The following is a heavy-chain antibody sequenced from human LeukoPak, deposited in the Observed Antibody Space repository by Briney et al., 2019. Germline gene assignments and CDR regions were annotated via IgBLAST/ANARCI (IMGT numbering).Heavy chain of an antibody. CDR2: ISGSGGST. CDR3: ARGHTANDPWALDY. V-gene: IGHV3-23*01. J-gene: IGHJ4*02. Sequence: GGSLRLSCATSGFSLSSYAMSWVRQAPGKGLEWVSGISGSGGSTDNVDSVKGRFTTSRDNSKNTLYLQMNNLRAEDTALYYCARGHTANDPWALDYWGQGTLVTVSS. CDR1: GFSLSSYA. D-gene: IGHD5-18*01.